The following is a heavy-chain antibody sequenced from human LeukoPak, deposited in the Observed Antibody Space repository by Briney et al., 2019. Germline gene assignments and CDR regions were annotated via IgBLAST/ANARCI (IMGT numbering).Heavy chain of an antibody. CDR2: LYTSGST. J-gene: IGHJ4*02. CDR3: ACSSSGWFWNY. CDR1: DGSISSYY. D-gene: IGHD6-19*01. Sequence: PSETLSLTCTVSDGSISSYYWSWIRQPAGKGLEWIGRLYTSGSTNYNPSIKSRVTMSVDTSKNQFSLKLSSVTAADTAVYYCACSSSGWFWNYWGQGTLVTVSS. V-gene: IGHV4-4*07.